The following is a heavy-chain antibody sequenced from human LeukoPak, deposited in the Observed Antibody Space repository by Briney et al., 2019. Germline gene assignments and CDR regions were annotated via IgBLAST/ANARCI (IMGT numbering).Heavy chain of an antibody. V-gene: IGHV3-23*01. CDR3: VRRGSGWSMFDY. J-gene: IGHJ4*02. Sequence: PGGSLRLSCVASGFRFSSYGMNWVRQAPGKGLEWLSEISSSGGSTFYADSAKGRFTISRDNSNNTLFLQMNSLGADDSALYNCVRRGSGWSMFDYWGQGALVTVSS. D-gene: IGHD6-19*01. CDR1: GFRFSSYG. CDR2: ISSSGGST.